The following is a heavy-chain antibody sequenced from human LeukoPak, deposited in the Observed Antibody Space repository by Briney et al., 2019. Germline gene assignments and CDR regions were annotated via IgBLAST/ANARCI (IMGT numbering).Heavy chain of an antibody. CDR3: ARVGSITMVRGVRHTAFDP. CDR1: GRPISSYY. Sequence: PSDTLSLTCTVSGRPISSYYWSWLPQPPGKGLEGIGYIYYRGSTYYNPSIKSRVTISVDTSKNQFSLKLSSVTAADTAVYYCARVGSITMVRGVRHTAFDPWGQGTLVTVSS. D-gene: IGHD3-10*01. CDR2: IYYRGST. J-gene: IGHJ5*02. V-gene: IGHV4-59*08.